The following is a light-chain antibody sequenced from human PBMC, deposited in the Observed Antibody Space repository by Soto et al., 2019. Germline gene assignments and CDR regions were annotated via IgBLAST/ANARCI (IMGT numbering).Light chain of an antibody. CDR1: SSNIGNNY. V-gene: IGLV1-51*01. Sequence: QTVVTQPPSVSAAPGQKVTISCSGSSSNIGNNYVSWYQQLPGTAPKLLICDNYKRPSGIPDRFSGSRSGTSATLGITGLQTGDEADYYCVTWDSNLSAWVFGGGTKVTVL. CDR3: VTWDSNLSAWV. J-gene: IGLJ3*02. CDR2: DNY.